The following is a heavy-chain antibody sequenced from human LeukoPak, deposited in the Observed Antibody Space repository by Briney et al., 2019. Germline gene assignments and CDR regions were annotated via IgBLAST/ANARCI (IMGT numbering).Heavy chain of an antibody. CDR3: ARGPTPGCSGGSCYFDY. D-gene: IGHD2-15*01. Sequence: PSETLSLTCTVSGGSISSGGYYWSWIRQHPGKGLEWIGYIYYSGSTYYNPSLKSRVTISVDTSKNQFSLKLSSVTAADTAVYYCARGPTPGCSGGSCYFDYWGQGTLVTVSS. CDR2: IYYSGST. V-gene: IGHV4-31*03. CDR1: GGSISSGGYY. J-gene: IGHJ4*02.